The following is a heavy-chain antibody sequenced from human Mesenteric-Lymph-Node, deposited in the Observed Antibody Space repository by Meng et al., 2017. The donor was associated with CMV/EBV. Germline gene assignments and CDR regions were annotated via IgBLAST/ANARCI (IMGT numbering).Heavy chain of an antibody. D-gene: IGHD1-14*01. J-gene: IGHJ3*02. Sequence: GESLKISCAASGFSFSNYGMHWVRQAPGKGLEWVAFIRYDESNKYYGDSVKGRFTISRDTSKNTLYLQMNSLRTEDTAVYYCAKDPGPTGDAFDIWGQGTLVTVSS. CDR3: AKDPGPTGDAFDI. V-gene: IGHV3-30*02. CDR1: GFSFSNYG. CDR2: IRYDESNK.